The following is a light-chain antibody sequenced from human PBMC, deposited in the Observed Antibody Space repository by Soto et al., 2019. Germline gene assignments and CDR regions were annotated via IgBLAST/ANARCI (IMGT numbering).Light chain of an antibody. CDR3: SSYAGTNIPVM. V-gene: IGLV2-8*01. CDR1: SSDVGGYNF. Sequence: QSALTQPPSASGSPGQSVTISCTGSSSDVGGYNFVSWYQQHPGKAPKLMIYDVTERPSGVPDRFSGSKSGNTASLTVSRHQADDEADYYCSSYAGTNIPVMFGGGTKLTVL. CDR2: DVT. J-gene: IGLJ3*02.